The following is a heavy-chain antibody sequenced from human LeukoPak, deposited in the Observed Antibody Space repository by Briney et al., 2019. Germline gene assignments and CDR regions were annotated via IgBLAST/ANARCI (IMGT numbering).Heavy chain of an antibody. CDR2: IRYDGSNT. Sequence: GGSLRLSCAASGFTFSSYGMHWVRQAPGKGLEWVAFIRYDGSNTYYADSVKGRFTISRDNSKNTLYLQMNSLRAEDTAVYYCAKSTVTTSFDYWGQGTLVTVSS. D-gene: IGHD4-11*01. J-gene: IGHJ4*02. CDR1: GFTFSSYG. V-gene: IGHV3-30*02. CDR3: AKSTVTTSFDY.